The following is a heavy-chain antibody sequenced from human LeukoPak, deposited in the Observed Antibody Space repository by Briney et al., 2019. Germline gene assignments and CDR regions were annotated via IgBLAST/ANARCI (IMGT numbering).Heavy chain of an antibody. CDR3: APRDGSGTPYDC. J-gene: IGHJ4*02. CDR1: GFTVSNNY. D-gene: IGHD3-10*01. Sequence: GGSLRLSCAASGFTVSNNYMSWVRQAPGKGLEWVSVISRSGTTYYADSVKGRFTISRDNSKNTLYLQTNSLRVEDRAVYYCAPRDGSGTPYDCWGQGSLVTVSS. V-gene: IGHV3-66*01. CDR2: ISRSGTT.